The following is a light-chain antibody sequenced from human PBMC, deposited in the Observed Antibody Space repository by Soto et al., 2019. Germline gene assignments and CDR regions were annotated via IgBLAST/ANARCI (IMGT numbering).Light chain of an antibody. CDR3: QHRKRWPPGDT. J-gene: IGKJ4*01. CDR2: DAS. V-gene: IGKV3-11*01. Sequence: EIVLTQSPATLSLSPGEGATLSCRASQSVSSYLAWYQQKPGQAPRLLIYDASNRATGIPARFSGSGSGTDFTLTISSLEPEDFALYFCQHRKRWPPGDTFGGGTKIEI. CDR1: QSVSSY.